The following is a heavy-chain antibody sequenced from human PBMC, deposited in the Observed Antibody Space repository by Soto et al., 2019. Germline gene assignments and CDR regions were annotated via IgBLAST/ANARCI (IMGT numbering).Heavy chain of an antibody. CDR3: ARDHSLYFFDY. J-gene: IGHJ4*02. CDR2: IHPNSGGT. Sequence: QVQLVQSGAEVKKPGASVKVSCKASGYTFTGDYIHRVRQAPGQGLEWMGWIHPNSGGTNYAQKFQGRVTMTRDTSISTAYMELSRLLSDDTAVYYCARDHSLYFFDYWGQGTLVTVSS. D-gene: IGHD5-18*01. V-gene: IGHV1-2*02. CDR1: GYTFTGDY.